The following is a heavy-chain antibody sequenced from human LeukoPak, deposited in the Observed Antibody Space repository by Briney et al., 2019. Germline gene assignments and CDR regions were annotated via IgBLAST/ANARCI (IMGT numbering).Heavy chain of an antibody. Sequence: ASVKVSCKASGGTFSSYAISWVRQAPGQGLEWMGGIIPIFGTANYAQKFQGRVTITTDESTSTAYMELSSLRSEDTAVYYCARSGRYCSSTSCYICDYWGQGTLVTASS. J-gene: IGHJ4*02. D-gene: IGHD2-2*02. CDR1: GGTFSSYA. V-gene: IGHV1-69*05. CDR2: IIPIFGTA. CDR3: ARSGRYCSSTSCYICDY.